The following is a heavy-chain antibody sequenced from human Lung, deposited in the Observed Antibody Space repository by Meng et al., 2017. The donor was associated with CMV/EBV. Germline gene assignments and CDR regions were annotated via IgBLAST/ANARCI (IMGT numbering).Heavy chain of an antibody. Sequence: VQLVQSGAEVKRPGASVKISCQASGYTFSGFYMNWARQAPGHGLEWLGRVNPVSDDTHYAQKFVGRLTVTRGATINTAFMELTSLRPDDTAVYYCAKSSDNGWSSWGPGTLVVASS. CDR2: VNPVSDDT. CDR3: AKSSDNGWSS. CDR1: GYTFSGFY. J-gene: IGHJ4*01. D-gene: IGHD6-19*01. V-gene: IGHV1-2*06.